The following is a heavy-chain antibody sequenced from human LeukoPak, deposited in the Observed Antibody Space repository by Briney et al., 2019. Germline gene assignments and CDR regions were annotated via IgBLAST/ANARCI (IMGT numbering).Heavy chain of an antibody. D-gene: IGHD6-25*01. V-gene: IGHV4-59*01. Sequence: SETLSLTCTVSGGSISDYSWSWIRQPPGKGLEWIGNIYYSGSANHNPSLKSRVTISRDTSKNQFSLKLTSVTTADTAVYYCARAGGVKTAALDLDYWGQGTLSPSPQ. J-gene: IGHJ4*02. CDR1: GGSISDYS. CDR2: IYYSGSA. CDR3: ARAGGVKTAALDLDY.